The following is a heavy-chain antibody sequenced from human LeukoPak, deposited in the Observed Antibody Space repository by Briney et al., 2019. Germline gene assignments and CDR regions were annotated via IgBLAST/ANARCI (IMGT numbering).Heavy chain of an antibody. J-gene: IGHJ4*02. CDR2: IRQDGSEK. Sequence: GTSLRLSCEASGFTFSHFGMHWVRQAPGKGLEWVANIRQDGSEKHYVDSVKGRFTISRDNANNSLYLQMNSLRGEDTAVYYCASGGGSRSSTFDCASTSCPIDYWGQGTHVTVSS. CDR3: ASGGGSRSSTFDCASTSCPIDY. V-gene: IGHV3-7*01. CDR1: GFTFSHFG. D-gene: IGHD2-2*01.